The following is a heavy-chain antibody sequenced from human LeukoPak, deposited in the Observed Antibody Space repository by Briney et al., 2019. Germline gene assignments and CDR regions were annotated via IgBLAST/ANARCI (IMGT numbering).Heavy chain of an antibody. D-gene: IGHD6-13*01. CDR2: ISSSGSTI. J-gene: IGHJ4*02. CDR3: ARDRRGRGRYLAAADTFDY. Sequence: PGGSLRLSCAASGFTFSDYYMSWIRQAPGKGLEWVSYISSSGSTIYYADSVKGRFTISRDNAKNSLYLQMNSLRAEDTAVYYCARDRRGRGRYLAAADTFDYWGQGTLVTVSS. V-gene: IGHV3-11*01. CDR1: GFTFSDYY.